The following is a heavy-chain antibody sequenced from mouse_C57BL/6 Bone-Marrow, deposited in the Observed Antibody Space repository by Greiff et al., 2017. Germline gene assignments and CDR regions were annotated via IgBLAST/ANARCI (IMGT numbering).Heavy chain of an antibody. D-gene: IGHD4-1*01. J-gene: IGHJ2*01. CDR2: INYDGSST. CDR3: ARVWDGDYFDY. CDR1: GFTFSDYY. Sequence: EVMLVESEGGLVQPGSSMKLSCTASGFTFSDYYMAWVRQVPEKGLEWVANINYDGSSTYYLDSLKSRFIISRDNAKNILYLQISSLKSEDTATYYGARVWDGDYFDYWGQGTTLTVSS. V-gene: IGHV5-16*01.